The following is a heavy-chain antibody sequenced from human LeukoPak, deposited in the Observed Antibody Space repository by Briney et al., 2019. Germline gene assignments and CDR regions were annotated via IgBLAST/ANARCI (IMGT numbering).Heavy chain of an antibody. CDR1: GFTFSSYG. D-gene: IGHD5-24*01. CDR2: ISYDGSNK. CDR3: AKGPMATTYYYFDY. Sequence: GGSLRLSCAASGFTFSSYGMHWVRQAPGKGLEWVAVISYDGSNKYYADSVKGRFTISRDNSKNTLYLQMNSLRAEDTAVYYCAKGPMATTYYYFDYWGQGTLVTVSS. J-gene: IGHJ4*02. V-gene: IGHV3-30*18.